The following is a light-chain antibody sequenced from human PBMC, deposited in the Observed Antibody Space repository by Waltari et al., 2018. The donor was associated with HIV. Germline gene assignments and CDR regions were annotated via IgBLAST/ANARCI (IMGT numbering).Light chain of an antibody. J-gene: IGLJ3*02. CDR2: EVS. CDR1: SSDVGSYNL. Sequence: QSALTQPASVSGSPGQSITISCTGTSSDVGSYNLVSWYQHHPVKAPKLMIYEVSKRPSVVSNRFSGSKSGNTASLTISGLQAEDEADYYCCSYAGSSTFWVFGGGTKLTVL. V-gene: IGLV2-23*02. CDR3: CSYAGSSTFWV.